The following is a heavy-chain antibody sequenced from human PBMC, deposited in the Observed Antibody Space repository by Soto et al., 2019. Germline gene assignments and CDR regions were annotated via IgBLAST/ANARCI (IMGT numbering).Heavy chain of an antibody. D-gene: IGHD1-26*01. CDR2: IIPIFGTA. Sequence: QVQLVQSGAEVKKPGSSVKVSCKASGGTFSSYAISWVRQAPGQGLEWMGGIIPIFGTANYAQKFQGRVTITADKSTSTAYMELSSLRSEDTAVYYCARPDGYSGRYDYYYYGMDVWGQGTTVTVSS. CDR1: GGTFSSYA. V-gene: IGHV1-69*06. CDR3: ARPDGYSGRYDYYYYGMDV. J-gene: IGHJ6*02.